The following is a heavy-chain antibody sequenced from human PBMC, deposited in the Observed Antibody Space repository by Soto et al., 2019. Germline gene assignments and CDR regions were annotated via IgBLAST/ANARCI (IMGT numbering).Heavy chain of an antibody. CDR2: IYHSGST. CDR3: ARVALDWFAGGGFWFDP. CDR1: GYSISSGYY. J-gene: IGHJ5*02. V-gene: IGHV4-38-2*01. D-gene: IGHD3-3*01. Sequence: SETLSLTCAVSGYSISSGYYWGWIRQPPGKGLEWIGSIYHSGSTYYNPSLKSRVTISVDTSKNQFSLKLSSVTAADTAVYYCARVALDWFAGGGFWFDPWGQGTRVTGS.